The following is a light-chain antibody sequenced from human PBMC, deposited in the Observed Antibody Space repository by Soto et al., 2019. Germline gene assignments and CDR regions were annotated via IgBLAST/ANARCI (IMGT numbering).Light chain of an antibody. V-gene: IGLV1-40*01. J-gene: IGLJ3*02. CDR2: GDT. Sequence: QSVLTQPPSVSGAPGQRVTISCTGSSSNIGAGYDVHWYQVVPGTAPKLLIYGDTNRPSGVPDRFSGSKSGSSASLAITGLQAEDEADYYCQSYDTSPNDLEGVFGGGTKVTVL. CDR1: SSNIGAGYD. CDR3: QSYDTSPNDLEGV.